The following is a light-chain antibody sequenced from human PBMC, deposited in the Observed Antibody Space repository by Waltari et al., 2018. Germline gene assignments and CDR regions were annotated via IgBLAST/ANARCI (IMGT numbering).Light chain of an antibody. J-gene: IGKJ1*01. CDR2: YAS. CDR1: QRVNRY. V-gene: IGKV3-20*01. CDR3: QHYLRLPAT. Sequence: EIVLTQSPGTLSLSPGERATLSCRASQRVNRYLAWYQQKPGQAPRLILYYASTRATCIPDRFSGSGSGTDFSLTISRLEPEDYAVYHCQHYLRLPATFGQGTKVEIK.